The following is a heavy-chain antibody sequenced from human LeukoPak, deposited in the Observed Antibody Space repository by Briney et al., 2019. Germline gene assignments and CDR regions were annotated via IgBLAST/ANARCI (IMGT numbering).Heavy chain of an antibody. CDR3: ANTVVVPAARPGAFDI. D-gene: IGHD2-2*01. CDR2: IKQDGSEK. CDR1: TFTFSTYY. J-gene: IGHJ3*02. V-gene: IGHV3-7*03. Sequence: GGSLRLSCAVSTFTFSTYYMNWVRQAPGKGLEWVANIKQDGSEKYYVDSVKGRFTISRDNAKNSVFLQMNSLRAEDTAVYYCANTVVVPAARPGAFDIWGQGTMVTVSS.